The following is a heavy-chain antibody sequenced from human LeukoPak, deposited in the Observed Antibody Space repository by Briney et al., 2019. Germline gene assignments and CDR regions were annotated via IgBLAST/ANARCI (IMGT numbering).Heavy chain of an antibody. CDR1: GFTFSSYS. Sequence: GSLRLSCAASGFTFSSYSMNWVRQAPGKGLEWVSYISSSSSTIYYADSVKGRFTISRDNAKNSLYLQMNSLRAEDTAVYYCARYYPLNAFDIWGQGTMVTVSS. J-gene: IGHJ3*02. V-gene: IGHV3-48*01. CDR2: ISSSSSTI. CDR3: ARYYPLNAFDI. D-gene: IGHD2/OR15-2a*01.